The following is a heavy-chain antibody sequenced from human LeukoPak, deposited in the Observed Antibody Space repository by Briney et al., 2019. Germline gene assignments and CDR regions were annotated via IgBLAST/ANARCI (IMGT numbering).Heavy chain of an antibody. CDR3: AKDRGSSWYGDY. CDR2: ISYDGSNK. CDR1: GFTFGSYA. V-gene: IGHV3-30-3*01. D-gene: IGHD6-13*01. J-gene: IGHJ4*02. Sequence: GGSLRPSCAASGFTFGSYAMRWVRPAPGNWLDWVAVISYDGSNKYYADSVKGRFTISRDNSKNTLYLQMNSLRAEDTAVYYCAKDRGSSWYGDYWGQGTLVTVSS.